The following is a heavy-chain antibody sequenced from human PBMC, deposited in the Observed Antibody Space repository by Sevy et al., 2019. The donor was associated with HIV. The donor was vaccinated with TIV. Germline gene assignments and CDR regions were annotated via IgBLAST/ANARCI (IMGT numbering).Heavy chain of an antibody. CDR3: ARHGVLVGATTAKEGYNWFDP. V-gene: IGHV5-10-1*01. J-gene: IGHJ5*02. Sequence: GESPKISCKGSGYSFTSYWISWVRQMPGKGLEWMGRIDPSDSYTNYSPSFQGHVTISADKSISTAYLQWSSLKASDTAMYYCARHGVLVGATTAKEGYNWFDPWGQGTLVTVSS. CDR1: GYSFTSYW. D-gene: IGHD1-26*01. CDR2: IDPSDSYT.